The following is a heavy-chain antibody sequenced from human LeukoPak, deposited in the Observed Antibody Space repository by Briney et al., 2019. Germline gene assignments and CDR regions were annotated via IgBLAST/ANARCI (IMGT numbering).Heavy chain of an antibody. V-gene: IGHV1-69*05. CDR3: ARGVGATHRDLDY. Sequence: GASVKVSCKASGGTFSSYAISWVRQAPGQGLEWMGGIIPIFGTANYTQKFQGRVTITTDESTSTAYMELSSLRSEDTAVYYCARGVGATHRDLDYWGQGTLVTVSS. CDR2: IIPIFGTA. J-gene: IGHJ4*02. D-gene: IGHD1-26*01. CDR1: GGTFSSYA.